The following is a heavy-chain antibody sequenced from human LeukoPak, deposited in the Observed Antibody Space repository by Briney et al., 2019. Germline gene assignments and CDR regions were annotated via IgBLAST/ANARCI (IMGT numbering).Heavy chain of an antibody. Sequence: ASVKVSCKASGYTFTGYYMHWVRPAPGQGLEWMGWINPNSGGTNYAQKFQGRVTMTRDTSISTAYMELSRLRSDDTAVYYCARGGSSSRGAYYYMDVWGKGTTVTVSS. CDR2: INPNSGGT. J-gene: IGHJ6*03. CDR1: GYTFTGYY. V-gene: IGHV1-2*02. CDR3: ARGGSSSRGAYYYMDV. D-gene: IGHD6-6*01.